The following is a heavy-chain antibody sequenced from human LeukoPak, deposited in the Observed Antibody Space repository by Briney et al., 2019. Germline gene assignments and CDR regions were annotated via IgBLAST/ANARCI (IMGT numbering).Heavy chain of an antibody. Sequence: GGSLRLSCAASGFTFSSYWMHWVRQAPGKGLVWVSRINSDGSSTNYADSVKGRFTISRDNAENTLYLQMNSLRAEDTAVYYCVRVDFGVVISEWGQGTLVTASS. CDR3: VRVDFGVVISE. CDR2: INSDGSST. D-gene: IGHD3-3*01. J-gene: IGHJ4*02. V-gene: IGHV3-74*01. CDR1: GFTFSSYW.